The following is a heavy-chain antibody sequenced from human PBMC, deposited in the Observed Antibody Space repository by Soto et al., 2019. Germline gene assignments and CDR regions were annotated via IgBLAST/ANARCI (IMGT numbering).Heavy chain of an antibody. D-gene: IGHD3-10*01. Sequence: GGSLRLSCAASGFTFSSYEMNWVRQAPGKGLEWVSYISSSGSTIYYADSVKGRFTITRDNAKNSLYLQMNSLRAEDTVVYYCARFTLPSRDYYGSGSYYDYWGQGTLVTVSS. CDR3: ARFTLPSRDYYGSGSYYDY. CDR1: GFTFSSYE. J-gene: IGHJ4*02. CDR2: ISSSGSTI. V-gene: IGHV3-48*03.